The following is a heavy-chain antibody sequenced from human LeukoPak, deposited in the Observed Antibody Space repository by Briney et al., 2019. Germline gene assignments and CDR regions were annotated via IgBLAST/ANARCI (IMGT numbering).Heavy chain of an antibody. CDR3: ARRYCSGGSCYYAFDI. CDR1: GFSVSSNY. V-gene: IGHV3-66*01. Sequence: PRGSLSPSSAASGFSVSSNYMSWVSQAPGKGLEWVSVIYSGGSTYYADSVKGRFTISRDNSKNTLYLQMNSLRAEDTAVYYCARRYCSGGSCYYAFDIWGQGTVATVSS. CDR2: IYSGGST. D-gene: IGHD2-15*01. J-gene: IGHJ3*02.